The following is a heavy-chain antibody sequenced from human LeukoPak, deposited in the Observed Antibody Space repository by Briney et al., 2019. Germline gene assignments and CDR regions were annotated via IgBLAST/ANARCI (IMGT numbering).Heavy chain of an antibody. CDR1: GGSISSHY. Sequence: PSETLSLTCNVSGGSISSHYWSWIRQPPGKGLEWIAYIYYSGSTNYNPSLTSRVTMSVGTSKNQFSLKLTSVTAADTAVYYCARSLSTGPSAAGDAYYFYYGMDVWGQGTTVTVSS. V-gene: IGHV4-59*11. CDR3: ARSLSTGPSAAGDAYYFYYGMDV. CDR2: IYYSGST. D-gene: IGHD6-13*01. J-gene: IGHJ6*02.